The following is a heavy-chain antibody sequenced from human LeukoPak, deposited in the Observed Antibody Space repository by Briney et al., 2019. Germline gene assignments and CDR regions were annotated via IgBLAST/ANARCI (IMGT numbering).Heavy chain of an antibody. D-gene: IGHD5-12*01. CDR2: IYYSGST. Sequence: KPSETLSLTCTVSGGSISSGGYYWSWIRQHPGKGLEWIGYIYYSGSTYYNPSLKSRVTISVDTSKNQFSLKLSSVTAADTAVYYCARVRNHQVATGVYFDYWGQGTLVTVSS. V-gene: IGHV4-31*03. J-gene: IGHJ4*02. CDR1: GGSISSGGYY. CDR3: ARVRNHQVATGVYFDY.